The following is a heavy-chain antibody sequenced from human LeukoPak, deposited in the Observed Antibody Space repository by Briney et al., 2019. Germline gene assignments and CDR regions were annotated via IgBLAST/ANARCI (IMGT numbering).Heavy chain of an antibody. Sequence: GGSLRLSCAASGFTLRSYEMNWVRQAPGKGLEWVALISYDGSNKYYADSVKGRFTISRDNSKNTLYLQMNSLRAEDTAVYYCASEDYDSSGYYSFFDYWGQGTLVTVSS. D-gene: IGHD3-22*01. CDR2: ISYDGSNK. CDR3: ASEDYDSSGYYSFFDY. J-gene: IGHJ4*02. CDR1: GFTLRSYE. V-gene: IGHV3-30-3*01.